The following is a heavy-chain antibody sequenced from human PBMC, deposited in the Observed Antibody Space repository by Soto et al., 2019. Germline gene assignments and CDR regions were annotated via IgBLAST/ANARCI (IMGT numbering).Heavy chain of an antibody. J-gene: IGHJ4*02. D-gene: IGHD6-13*01. CDR3: ARSPRSSPYFDY. V-gene: IGHV5-51*01. CDR2: IYPGDHET. CDR1: GYTFSNFW. Sequence: GESLKISCQSSGYTFSNFWIGWVRQLPGKGLEWMGIIYPGDHETRYSPSFHGKVTISADRSINTAYLQWNTLEASDTAFYFCARSPRSSPYFDYWGQGALVTVSS.